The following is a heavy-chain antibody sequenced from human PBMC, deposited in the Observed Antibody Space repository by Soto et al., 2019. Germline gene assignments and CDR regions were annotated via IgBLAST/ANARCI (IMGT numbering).Heavy chain of an antibody. CDR2: IKSKTDGGTT. CDR3: TTVLYGGSSGSVYFDY. D-gene: IGHD2-15*01. J-gene: IGHJ4*02. CDR1: GFTLSNAW. V-gene: IGHV3-15*01. Sequence: GGSLRLSCADSGFTLSNAWMSWHHQAPGKGLESAGRIKSKTDGGTTDYASPVKRRLTISRDDSKNTLYLQMDSLKTEDTAVYYCTTVLYGGSSGSVYFDYWGQGTLVTVSS.